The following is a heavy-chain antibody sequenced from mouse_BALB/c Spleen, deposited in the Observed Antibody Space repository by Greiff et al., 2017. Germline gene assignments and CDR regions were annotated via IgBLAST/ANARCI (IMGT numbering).Heavy chain of an antibody. CDR2: IYPYNGGT. CDR3: TSDGGNSNYLDY. CDR1: GYSFTDYN. D-gene: IGHD2-3*01. V-gene: IGHV1S29*02. Sequence: EVQLVESGPELVKPGASVKISCKASGYSFTDYNMHWVKQSHGKSLEWIGYIYPYNGGTGYNQKFKSKATLTVDNSSSTAYMELRSLTSEDSAVYYCTSDGGNSNYLDYWGQGTTLTVSS. J-gene: IGHJ2*01.